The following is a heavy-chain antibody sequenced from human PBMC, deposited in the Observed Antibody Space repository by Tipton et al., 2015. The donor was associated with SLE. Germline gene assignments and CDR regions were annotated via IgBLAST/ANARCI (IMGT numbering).Heavy chain of an antibody. D-gene: IGHD5-12*01. CDR2: VYHTGAT. V-gene: IGHV4-38-2*01. CDR1: GSSINRGHY. J-gene: IGHJ6*03. Sequence: GLVKPSETLSLTCAVSGSSINRGHYWGWIRQPPGKGLEWIGDVYHTGATSHNPSLKSRVTMSIDTSKNQFSLRLSSVTAADTAVYFCARQQSAYDGTSYYSHYMDLWGRGTTVTVS. CDR3: ARQQSAYDGTSYYSHYMDL.